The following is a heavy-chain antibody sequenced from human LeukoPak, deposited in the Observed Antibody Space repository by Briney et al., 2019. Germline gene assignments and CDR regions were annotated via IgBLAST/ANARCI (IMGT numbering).Heavy chain of an antibody. CDR2: INAGNAIT. V-gene: IGHV1-3*01. J-gene: IGHJ3*02. Sequence: ASARVSCKAFGYSFTSYAMDWGRQAPGQRLEWMGWINAGNAITQYSQKFQRRVTITRDTSARTAYMALSSLRSEDTAVYYCARGEIVITFGSICPGDAFDIWGQGTKVTVSS. D-gene: IGHD3-16*01. CDR1: GYSFTSYA. CDR3: ARGEIVITFGSICPGDAFDI.